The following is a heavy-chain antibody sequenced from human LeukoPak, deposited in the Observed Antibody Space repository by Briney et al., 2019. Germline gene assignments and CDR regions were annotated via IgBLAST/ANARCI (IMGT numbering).Heavy chain of an antibody. CDR2: INPNSGGT. CDR3: ARDSSSWYYYYYGMDV. CDR1: GYTFTSYG. J-gene: IGHJ6*02. Sequence: ASVKVSCKASGYTFTSYGISWVRQAPGQGLEWMGWINPNSGGTNYAQKFQGRVTMTRDTSISTAYMELSRLRSDDTAVYYCARDSSSWYYYYYGMDVWGQGTTVTVSS. D-gene: IGHD6-13*01. V-gene: IGHV1-2*02.